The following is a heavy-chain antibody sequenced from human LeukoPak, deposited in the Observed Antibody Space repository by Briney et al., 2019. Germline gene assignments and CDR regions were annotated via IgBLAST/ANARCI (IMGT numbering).Heavy chain of an antibody. J-gene: IGHJ4*02. CDR1: GYTFTGYY. V-gene: IGHV1-2*06. CDR2: INPNSGGT. CDR3: ARVPVSGSWSYYFDY. Sequence: ASVKVSCTASGYTFTGYYMRWVRQAPGQGLEWMGRINPNSGGTNYAQKFQGRVTMTRDTSISTAYMELSRLRSDDTAVYYCARVPVSGSWSYYFDYWGQGTLVTVSS. D-gene: IGHD6-13*01.